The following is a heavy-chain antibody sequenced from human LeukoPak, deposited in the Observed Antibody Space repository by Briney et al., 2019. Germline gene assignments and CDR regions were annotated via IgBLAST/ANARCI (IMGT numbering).Heavy chain of an antibody. J-gene: IGHJ4*02. Sequence: ASVKVSCKASGYTFTCCYMDWVRQAHAQGLEWMGRINLNSGGTNYAHKFPGRVSITRDTSISTAYMEMSRLITDDTAVYYCARVRGNSGSYLVDYWGQGTLVTVSS. CDR3: ARVRGNSGSYLVDY. D-gene: IGHD1-26*01. V-gene: IGHV1-2*06. CDR2: INLNSGGT. CDR1: GYTFTCCY.